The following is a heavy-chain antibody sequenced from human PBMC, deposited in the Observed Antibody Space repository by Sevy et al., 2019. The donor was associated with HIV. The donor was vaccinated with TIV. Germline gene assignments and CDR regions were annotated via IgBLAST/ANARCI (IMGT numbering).Heavy chain of an antibody. CDR1: GFTFSGYW. D-gene: IGHD6-19*01. CDR2: IKQDGSEK. J-gene: IGHJ4*02. V-gene: IGHV3-7*03. Sequence: GGSLRLSCAASGFTFSGYWMSWVRQAPGKGLEWVANIKQDGSEKYYVDSVKGRFTISRDNAKNSLYLQMNSLRAEDTAVYYCARAVYSSGWYSSRFAYFDYWGQGTLVTVSS. CDR3: ARAVYSSGWYSSRFAYFDY.